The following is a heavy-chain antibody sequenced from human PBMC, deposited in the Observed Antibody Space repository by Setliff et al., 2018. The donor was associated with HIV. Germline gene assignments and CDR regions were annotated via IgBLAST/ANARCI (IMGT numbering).Heavy chain of an antibody. CDR1: GYSFTSYW. Sequence: PGESLKISCQGSGYSFTSYWIGWVRQMPGKGLEWMGITYPGDSDTRYRPSLQGQVIISADKSTTTAYLQWISLKASDTAMYYCARLSKYYDFWTPDSWGQGTLVTSPQ. V-gene: IGHV5-51*01. D-gene: IGHD3-3*01. CDR2: TYPGDSDT. J-gene: IGHJ4*02. CDR3: ARLSKYYDFWTPDS.